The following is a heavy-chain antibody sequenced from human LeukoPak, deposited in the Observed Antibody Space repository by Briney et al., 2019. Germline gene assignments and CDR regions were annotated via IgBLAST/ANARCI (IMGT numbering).Heavy chain of an antibody. V-gene: IGHV4-4*02. CDR3: ARGGEYGGYNWFDP. CDR2: INHSGST. D-gene: IGHD4-17*01. Sequence: SETLSLTCAVSGGTISSSNWCSWVRQPPGKGLEWIGAINHSGSTNYNPSLKSRVTISVDKSKNQFSLKLSSVNAADTAVYYCARGGEYGGYNWFDPWGQGTLVTVSS. J-gene: IGHJ5*02. CDR1: GGTISSSNW.